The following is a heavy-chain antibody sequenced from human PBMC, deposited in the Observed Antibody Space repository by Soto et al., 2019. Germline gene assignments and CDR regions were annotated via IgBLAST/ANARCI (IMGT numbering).Heavy chain of an antibody. Sequence: GGSLRLSCAASGFTLSSYSMNWVRQAPGKELEWVSYISSNSTTIYYADSVKGRFTISRDNAKNSLYLQMNSLRAEDTAVYYCARDAVYDLWGQGALVTVSS. D-gene: IGHD3-3*01. CDR3: ARDAVYDL. V-gene: IGHV3-48*01. J-gene: IGHJ4*01. CDR2: ISSNSTTI. CDR1: GFTLSSYS.